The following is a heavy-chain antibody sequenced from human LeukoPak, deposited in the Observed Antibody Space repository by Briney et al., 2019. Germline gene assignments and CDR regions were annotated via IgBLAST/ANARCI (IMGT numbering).Heavy chain of an antibody. J-gene: IGHJ4*02. CDR1: GGSISSYY. D-gene: IGHD1-26*01. V-gene: IGHV4-59*01. CDR2: IYYSGST. CDR3: ARVESGSYSGLHFDY. Sequence: SETLSLTCTVSGGSISSYYWSWIRQPPGKGLEWIGYIYYSGSTNYNPSLKSRVTISVDTSKNQFSLKLSSVTAADTAVYYCARVESGSYSGLHFDYWGQGTLVTVSS.